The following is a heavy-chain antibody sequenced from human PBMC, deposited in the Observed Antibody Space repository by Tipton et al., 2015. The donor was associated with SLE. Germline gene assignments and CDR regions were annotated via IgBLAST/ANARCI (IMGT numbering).Heavy chain of an antibody. Sequence: LRLSCAVYGGSFSGYYWSWIRQPPGKGLEWIGEINHSGGTNYNPSLKSRVTISVDTSKNQFSLKLSSVTAADTAVYYCARAPGLDRDYYYYYYMDVWGKGSTVTVSS. V-gene: IGHV4-34*01. CDR1: GGSFSGYY. J-gene: IGHJ6*03. CDR3: ARAPGLDRDYYYYYYMDV. D-gene: IGHD3/OR15-3a*01. CDR2: INHSGGT.